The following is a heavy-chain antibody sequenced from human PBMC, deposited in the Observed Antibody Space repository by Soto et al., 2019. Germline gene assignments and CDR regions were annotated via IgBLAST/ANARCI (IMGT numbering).Heavy chain of an antibody. CDR2: ISSTTNYI. CDR3: VRESDELSPNFDS. CDR1: GFTFTRYS. Sequence: XGALILSCAASGFTFTRYSMNWVRQAPGKGLDWVSSISSTTNYIYYGDSMKGRFTISRDNAKNSLYLEMNSLRAEDTAVYYYVRESDELSPNFDSWGQGNLVTVSS. V-gene: IGHV3-21*06. J-gene: IGHJ4*02. D-gene: IGHD1-26*01.